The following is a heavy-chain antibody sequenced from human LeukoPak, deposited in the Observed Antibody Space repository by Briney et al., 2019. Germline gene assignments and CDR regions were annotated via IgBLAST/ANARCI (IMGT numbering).Heavy chain of an antibody. V-gene: IGHV4-4*07. Sequence: SETLSLTCTVSGGSISSYYWSWIRQPAGKGLEWIGRIYTNGSTNYNPSLKSRVTMSVDTSKNQFSLKLSSVTAADTAVYYCARDTYYDFWSGRTRGDAFDIWGQGTMVTVSS. D-gene: IGHD3-3*01. CDR3: ARDTYYDFWSGRTRGDAFDI. CDR2: IYTNGST. J-gene: IGHJ3*02. CDR1: GGSISSYY.